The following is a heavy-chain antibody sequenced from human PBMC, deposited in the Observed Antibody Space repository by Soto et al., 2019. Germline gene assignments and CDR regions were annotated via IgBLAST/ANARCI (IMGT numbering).Heavy chain of an antibody. CDR3: AKSRAWFGEVSY. CDR1: GFTFSSYA. V-gene: IGHV3-23*01. Sequence: EVQLLESGGGLVQPGGSLRLSCAASGFTFSSYAMSWVRQAPGKGLEWVSAISGSGGSTYYADSVQGRFTISRDHSKITLSLQMNSLRAEDTAVYYCAKSRAWFGEVSYWGQGTLVTVSS. D-gene: IGHD3-10*01. J-gene: IGHJ4*02. CDR2: ISGSGGST.